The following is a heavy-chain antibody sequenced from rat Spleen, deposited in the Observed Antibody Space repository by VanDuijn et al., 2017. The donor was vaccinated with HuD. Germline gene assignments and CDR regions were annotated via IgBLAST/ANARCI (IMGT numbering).Heavy chain of an antibody. D-gene: IGHD4-3*01. J-gene: IGHJ3*01. CDR1: GFTFSNYG. CDR3: VRQDTSGYSNWFTY. Sequence: EVQLVESGGGLVQPGRSMKLSCAASGFTFSNYGLAWVRQAPKKGLEWVATIGYGGSNTYYRDSVKGRFTLSRDNAKSSLYLQMDSLRSEDTATYYCVRQDTSGYSNWFTYWGQGTLVTVSS. V-gene: IGHV5-29*01. CDR2: IGYGGSNT.